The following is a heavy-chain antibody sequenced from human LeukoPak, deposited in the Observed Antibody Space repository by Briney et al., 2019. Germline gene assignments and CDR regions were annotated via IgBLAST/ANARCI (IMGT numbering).Heavy chain of an antibody. Sequence: PGGSLRLSCAASGFTFSSYAMSWVRQAPGKGLEWVSAISGSGGSTYYADSAKGRFTISRDNSKNTLYLQMNSLRAEDTAVYYCAKWYYYDSSGYRPIDYWGQGTLVTVSS. D-gene: IGHD3-22*01. V-gene: IGHV3-23*01. CDR1: GFTFSSYA. J-gene: IGHJ4*02. CDR3: AKWYYYDSSGYRPIDY. CDR2: ISGSGGST.